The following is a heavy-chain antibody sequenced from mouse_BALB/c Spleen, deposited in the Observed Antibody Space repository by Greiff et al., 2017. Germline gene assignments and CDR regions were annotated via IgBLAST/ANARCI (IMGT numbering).Heavy chain of an antibody. CDR3: AREGLGGFAY. V-gene: IGHV1S56*01. Sequence: QVHVKQSGPELVKPGALVKISCKASGYTFTSYDINWVKQRPGQGLEWIGWIYPGDGSTKYNEKFKGKATLTADKTSSTAYMQLSSLTDENAAVYFCAREGLGGFAYWGQGTLVTVSA. J-gene: IGHJ3*01. CDR2: IYPGDGST. CDR1: GYTFTSYD.